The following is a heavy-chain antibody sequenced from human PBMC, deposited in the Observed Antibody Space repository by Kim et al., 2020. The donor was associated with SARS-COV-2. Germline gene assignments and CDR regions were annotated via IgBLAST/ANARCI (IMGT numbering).Heavy chain of an antibody. CDR3: ARDVGITIFGVVIHNWFDP. CDR2: ISAYNGNT. J-gene: IGHJ5*02. D-gene: IGHD3-3*01. Sequence: ASVKVSCKASGYTFTSYGISWVRQAPGQGLEWMGWISAYNGNTNYAQKLQGSVTMTTDTSTSTDYMELRSLRYDDTAVYYCARDVGITIFGVVIHNWFDPWGQGTLVTVSS. CDR1: GYTFTSYG. V-gene: IGHV1-18*01.